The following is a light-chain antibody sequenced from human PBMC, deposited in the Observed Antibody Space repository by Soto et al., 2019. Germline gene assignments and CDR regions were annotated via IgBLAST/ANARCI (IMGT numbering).Light chain of an antibody. J-gene: IGLJ1*01. CDR3: QDCDSSLSGYV. Sequence: QSVLTQPPSVSGAPGQRVTISCTGSSSNIGAGYDVHWYQQLPGTAHKLLTYGNSNRPSGVPDRFSGSKSGTSASLAISVLQAEDEADYYCQDCDSSLSGYVFGSGTKVTVL. CDR1: SSNIGAGYD. V-gene: IGLV1-40*01. CDR2: GNS.